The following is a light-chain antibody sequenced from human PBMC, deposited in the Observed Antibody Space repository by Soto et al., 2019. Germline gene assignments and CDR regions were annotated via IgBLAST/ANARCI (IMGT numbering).Light chain of an antibody. J-gene: IGKJ4*01. CDR3: QQSDTIPLT. V-gene: IGKV1-39*01. CDR1: QTITRY. CDR2: SIS. Sequence: DIQMTQSPSSLSASVGDRVTITCRASQTITRYLNWYQRKPGKAPILLISSISSLRGGVPSRFSGSGSGTDFTLTISSLQPEDVSSYYCQQSDTIPLTFGGGPKVDIK.